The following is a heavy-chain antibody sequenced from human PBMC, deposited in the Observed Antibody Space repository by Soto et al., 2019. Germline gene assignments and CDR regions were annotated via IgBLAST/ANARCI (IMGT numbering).Heavy chain of an antibody. CDR1: GFTFSSYG. J-gene: IGHJ3*02. V-gene: IGHV3-30*03. CDR3: AAYGGSMVPQCRI. Sequence: QVQLVESGGGVVQPGRSLRLSCAASGFTFSSYGMHWVRQAPGKGLEWVAVISYDGSNKYYADSVKGRFTISRDNSKNTLYLQMNSLSAEDTAVYYCAAYGGSMVPQCRIWGQGTMVTVSS. CDR2: ISYDGSNK. D-gene: IGHD3-10*01.